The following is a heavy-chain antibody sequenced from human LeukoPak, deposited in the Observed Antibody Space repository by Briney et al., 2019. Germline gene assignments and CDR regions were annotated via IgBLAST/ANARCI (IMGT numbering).Heavy chain of an antibody. CDR3: AKDLLAVAGPGAFQH. J-gene: IGHJ1*01. V-gene: IGHV3-30*18. D-gene: IGHD6-19*01. Sequence: GRSLRLSCAASGFTFSSYGMHWVRQAPGKGLEWVAVISYDGSNKYYADSVKGRFTISRDNSKNTLYLQMNSLRAEDTAVYYCAKDLLAVAGPGAFQHWGQGTLATVSS. CDR2: ISYDGSNK. CDR1: GFTFSSYG.